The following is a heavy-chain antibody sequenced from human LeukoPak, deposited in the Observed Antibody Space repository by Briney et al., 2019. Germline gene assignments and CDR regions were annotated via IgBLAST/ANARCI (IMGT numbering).Heavy chain of an antibody. Sequence: ASVKVSCKASGGTFSSYAISWVRQAPGQGLEWMGGIIPIFGTANYAQKFRGRVTITTDESTSTAYMELSSLRSEDTAVYYCAGDSLVAAAGKAFDYWGQGTLVTVSS. CDR3: AGDSLVAAAGKAFDY. CDR2: IIPIFGTA. CDR1: GGTFSSYA. J-gene: IGHJ4*02. V-gene: IGHV1-69*05. D-gene: IGHD6-13*01.